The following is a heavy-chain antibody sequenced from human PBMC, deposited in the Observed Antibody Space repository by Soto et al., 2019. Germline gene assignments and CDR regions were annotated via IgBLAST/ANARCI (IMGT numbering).Heavy chain of an antibody. D-gene: IGHD3-10*01. Sequence: SETLSLTCAVSGGSISSGGYSWCWIRQPPGKGLEWIGYIYHSGSTYYNPSLKSRVTISVDRSKNQFSLKLSPVTAADTAVYYCATHMIRGLAITDWGQGTLVTVSS. CDR1: GGSISSGGYS. CDR3: ATHMIRGLAITD. V-gene: IGHV4-30-2*01. CDR2: IYHSGST. J-gene: IGHJ4*02.